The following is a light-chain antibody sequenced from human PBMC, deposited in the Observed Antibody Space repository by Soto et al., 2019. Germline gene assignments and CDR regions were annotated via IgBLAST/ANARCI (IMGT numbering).Light chain of an antibody. CDR3: SSYTSSSTYV. Sequence: QSALTQPASVSGSPGQSITISCTGTSSDVGGYNYVSWYQQHPGKAPKLMIYDVSNRPSGLSNRFSGSKSGNTASLTISGLQAEDEADYYRSSYTSSSTYVFGTGTKLTVL. CDR2: DVS. V-gene: IGLV2-14*01. J-gene: IGLJ1*01. CDR1: SSDVGGYNY.